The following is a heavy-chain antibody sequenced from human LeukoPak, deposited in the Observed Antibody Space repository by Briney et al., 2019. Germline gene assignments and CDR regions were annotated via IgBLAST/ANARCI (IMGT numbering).Heavy chain of an antibody. Sequence: SETLSLTCTVSGGSISSGSYYWSWIRQPAGKGLEWIGRIYTSGSTNYNPSLKSRVTISVDTSKNQISLKLSSVTAADTAVYYCARANRYDLYFDYWGQGTLVTVSS. CDR3: ARANRYDLYFDY. CDR1: GGSISSGSYY. D-gene: IGHD5-12*01. V-gene: IGHV4-61*02. J-gene: IGHJ4*02. CDR2: IYTSGST.